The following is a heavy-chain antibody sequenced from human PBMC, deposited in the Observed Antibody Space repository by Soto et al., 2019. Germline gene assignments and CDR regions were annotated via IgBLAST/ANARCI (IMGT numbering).Heavy chain of an antibody. J-gene: IGHJ6*02. Sequence: QVQLVQSGAEVKKPGSSVKVSCKASGGTFSSYAISWVRQAPGQGLEWMGGIIPIFGTANYAQKFQGRVTITADESTSTAYMELSSLRSEDTAVHYCEKDRGYSSSHLGGMDVWGQGTTVTVSS. CDR2: IIPIFGTA. V-gene: IGHV1-69*01. CDR3: EKDRGYSSSHLGGMDV. CDR1: GGTFSSYA. D-gene: IGHD6-13*01.